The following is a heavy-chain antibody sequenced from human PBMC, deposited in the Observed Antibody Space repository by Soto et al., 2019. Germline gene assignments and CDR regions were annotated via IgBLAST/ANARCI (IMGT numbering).Heavy chain of an antibody. V-gene: IGHV4-59*08. CDR2: IYYSGST. CDR1: GGSISSYY. D-gene: IGHD5-12*01. CDR3: ARLIRVATIPNYYYYMDV. Sequence: TGGSLSLTCTVSGGSISSYYWSWIRQPPGKGLEWIGYIYYSGSTNYNPSLKSRVTISVDTSKNQFSLKLSSVTAADTAVYYCARLIRVATIPNYYYYMDVWGKGTTVTVSS. J-gene: IGHJ6*03.